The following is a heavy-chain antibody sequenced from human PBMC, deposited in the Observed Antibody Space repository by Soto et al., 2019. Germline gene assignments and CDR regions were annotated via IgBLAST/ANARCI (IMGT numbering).Heavy chain of an antibody. J-gene: IGHJ6*02. V-gene: IGHV1-18*01. CDR1: GYTFTSYG. Sequence: QVQLVQSGAEVKKPGASVKVSCKASGYTFTSYGISWVRQAPGQGLEWMGWISAYNGNTNYAQKIQGRVTMTTDTTTSRAYMEQRSLRSDDTAVYYCARSDYSCGMDVWGQGTTVTVSS. CDR3: ARSDYSCGMDV. CDR2: ISAYNGNT.